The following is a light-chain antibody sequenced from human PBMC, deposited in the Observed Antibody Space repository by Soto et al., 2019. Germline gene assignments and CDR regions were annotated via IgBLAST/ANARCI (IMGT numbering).Light chain of an antibody. J-gene: IGKJ2*01. CDR1: QSVSSSY. CDR2: GAS. Sequence: EIVLTQSPGTLSLSPGERATLSCRASQSVSSSYFAWYQQKPGQAPRLLIYGASSRATGIPDRFSGSGSGTDLPLTISRLETEDFAVYYFQQYGSRTHTFGQGTKLEIK. CDR3: QQYGSRTHT. V-gene: IGKV3-20*01.